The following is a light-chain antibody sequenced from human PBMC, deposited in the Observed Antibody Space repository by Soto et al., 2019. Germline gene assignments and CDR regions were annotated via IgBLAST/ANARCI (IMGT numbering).Light chain of an antibody. J-gene: IGKJ4*01. V-gene: IGKV1-39*01. CDR1: QSISSY. Sequence: DIQMTQSPSSLSASVGDRVTITCRASQSISSYLNWYQQKPGKAPKLLIYAASSLQSGVPSSFSGSGSETHFTLTISSLQPEDFAVYYCQQCTSYPLTFGGGTKVEIK. CDR2: AAS. CDR3: QQCTSYPLT.